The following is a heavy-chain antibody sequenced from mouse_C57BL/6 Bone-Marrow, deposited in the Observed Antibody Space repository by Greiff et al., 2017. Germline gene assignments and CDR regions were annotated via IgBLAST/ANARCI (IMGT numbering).Heavy chain of an antibody. CDR2: IYPGGGYT. CDR3: ARRDYGSRPWFAY. D-gene: IGHD1-1*01. J-gene: IGHJ3*01. CDR1: GYTFTNYW. Sequence: QVQLQQSGAELVRPGTSVKMSCKASGYTFTNYWIGWAKQRPGHGLEWIGDIYPGGGYTNYNEKFKGKATLTADKSSSTAYMQFSSLTSEDSAVYDCARRDYGSRPWFAYWGQGTLVTVSA. V-gene: IGHV1-63*01.